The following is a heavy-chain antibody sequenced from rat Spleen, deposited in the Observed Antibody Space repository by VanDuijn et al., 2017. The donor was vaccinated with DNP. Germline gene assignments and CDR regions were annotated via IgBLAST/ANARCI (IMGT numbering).Heavy chain of an antibody. CDR1: GFTFSDYY. CDR2: ISYEGTRA. J-gene: IGHJ3*01. Sequence: EVHLVESGGGLVQPGRSLKLSCAASGFTFSDYYMAWVRQAPKKGLEWVAYISYEGTRANYGDSVKGRSVKGRFTISRDNAKSTLYLQMDSLRSEDTATYFCATSSYYGYDYGFAYWGQGTLVTVSS. D-gene: IGHD1-7*01. V-gene: IGHV5-22*01. CDR3: ATSSYYGYDYGFAY.